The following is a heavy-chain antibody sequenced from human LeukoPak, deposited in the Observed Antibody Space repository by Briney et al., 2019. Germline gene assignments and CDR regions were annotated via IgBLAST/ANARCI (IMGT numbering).Heavy chain of an antibody. CDR2: IYSGGST. Sequence: PGGSLRLSCAASEFTVSTNYMSWVRQAPGKGLEWVSVIYSGGSTYYADSVKGRFTISRDNSKNTLYLQMDSLRAEDTAVYYCARHSFRANYYDNSCYYSPLGYWGQGALVTVSS. CDR1: EFTVSTNY. D-gene: IGHD3-22*01. V-gene: IGHV3-53*01. CDR3: ARHSFRANYYDNSCYYSPLGY. J-gene: IGHJ4*02.